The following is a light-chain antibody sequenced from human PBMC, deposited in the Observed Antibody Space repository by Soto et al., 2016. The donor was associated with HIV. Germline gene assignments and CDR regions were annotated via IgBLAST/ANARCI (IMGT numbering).Light chain of an antibody. CDR3: QNITVGRDLV. CDR1: QDISTY. J-gene: IGKJ4*01. CDR2: AAS. Sequence: DIQLTQSPSFLSASIGDRVTITCRASQDISTYLTWYQQKPGKAPKFLIYAASTLQSGVPSRFSGSGSGTEFTLTIGSLQPEDVATYYCQNITVGRDLVFGGGTKVEIK. V-gene: IGKV1-9*01.